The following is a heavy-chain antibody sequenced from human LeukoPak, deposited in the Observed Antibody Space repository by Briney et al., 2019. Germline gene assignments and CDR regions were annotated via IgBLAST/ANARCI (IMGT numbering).Heavy chain of an antibody. CDR3: AGGVDTAMVKSPPFHNYYYGMDV. J-gene: IGHJ6*02. CDR2: IIPIFGTA. Sequence: VKVSCKASGGTFSSYAISWVRQAPGQGLEWMGGIIPIFGTANYAQKFQGRVTITADESTSTAYMELSSLRSEDTAVYYCAGGVDTAMVKSPPFHNYYYGMDVWGQGTTVTVSS. D-gene: IGHD5-18*01. CDR1: GGTFSSYA. V-gene: IGHV1-69*13.